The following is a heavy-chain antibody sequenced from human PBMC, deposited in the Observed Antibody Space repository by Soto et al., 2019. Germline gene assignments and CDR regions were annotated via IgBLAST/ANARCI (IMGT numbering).Heavy chain of an antibody. V-gene: IGHV1-18*04. Sequence: QVQLVQSGAELKRPGDSVNVSCKAPGYTFTTYGISWVRQAPGQGLEWMGWINAYNGDTRFAHKFHGRVTLTTDATRSTVYMELKNLRSDDTAVYYCARDILAWGQGTMVTVSS. CDR2: INAYNGDT. CDR1: GYTFTTYG. CDR3: ARDILA. J-gene: IGHJ3*01.